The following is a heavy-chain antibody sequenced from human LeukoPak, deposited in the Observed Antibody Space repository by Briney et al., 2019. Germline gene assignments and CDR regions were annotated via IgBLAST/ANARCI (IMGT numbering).Heavy chain of an antibody. CDR3: ARDGIAARRPLDY. D-gene: IGHD6-6*01. J-gene: IGHJ4*02. CDR2: IIPILGIA. Sequence: GASVTVSFKASVGTFSSYAISWVRQAPGQGLEWMGRIIPILGIANYAQKFQGRVTITADKSTSTAYMELSSLRSEDTAVYYCARDGIAARRPLDYWGQGTLVTVSS. V-gene: IGHV1-69*04. CDR1: VGTFSSYA.